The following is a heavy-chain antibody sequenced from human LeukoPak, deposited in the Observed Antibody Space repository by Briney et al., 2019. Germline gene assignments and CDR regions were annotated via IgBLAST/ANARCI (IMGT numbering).Heavy chain of an antibody. J-gene: IGHJ4*02. CDR3: ARDTVDGPFVTSLDY. Sequence: GGSLRLSCAASGFTVSNSFMGWVRQTPGKGLEWVAHIISGGTTQYYADSVRGRFTVSRDNAKNSLYLHMNSLRAEDTAVYYCARDTVDGPFVTSLDYWGQGARVTVSS. D-gene: IGHD5-12*01. CDR1: GFTVSNSF. CDR2: IISGGTTQ. V-gene: IGHV3-48*04.